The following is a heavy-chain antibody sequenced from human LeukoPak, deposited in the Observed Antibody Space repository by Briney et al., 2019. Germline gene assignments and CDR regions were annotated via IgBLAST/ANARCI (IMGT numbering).Heavy chain of an antibody. CDR3: ARSTVTAAGAIDY. J-gene: IGHJ4*02. D-gene: IGHD6-25*01. CDR1: GFSFSDHY. CDR2: ISSTGSRT. Sequence: GGSLRLSCVASGFSFSDHYMTWIRQAPGKGLEWVSYISSTGSRTYYGDAGKGRFTISRDNAKRSLDSQMNSLRADDTAIYYCARSTVTAAGAIDYWGQGTLVTVSS. V-gene: IGHV3-11*01.